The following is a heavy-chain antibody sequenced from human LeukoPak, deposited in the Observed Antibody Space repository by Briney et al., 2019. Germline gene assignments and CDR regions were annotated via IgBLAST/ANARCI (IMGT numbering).Heavy chain of an antibody. D-gene: IGHD2-2*01. CDR2: IYHSGST. CDR3: ATRLGYCSSTSCYSV. CDR1: GYSISSGYY. V-gene: IGHV4-38-2*02. J-gene: IGHJ4*02. Sequence: PSETLSLTCTVSGYSISSGYYWGWIRQPPGKGLEWIGSIYHSGSTYYNPSLKSRVTISVDTSKNQFSLKLSSVTAADTAVYYCATRLGYCSSTSCYSVWGQGTLVTASS.